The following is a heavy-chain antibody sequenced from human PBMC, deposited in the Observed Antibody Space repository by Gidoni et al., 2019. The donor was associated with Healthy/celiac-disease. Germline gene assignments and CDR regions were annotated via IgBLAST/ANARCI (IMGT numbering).Heavy chain of an antibody. D-gene: IGHD6-13*01. CDR1: GCPFSSYA. Sequence: QVQRVESGGGVVQPGRSRRLSCAASGCPFSSYAMHWVRQAPGKGLEWVAVISYDGSNKYYADSVKGRFTISRDNSKTTLYLHMNSLRAEDTAVYYCARDGPVGYSSSWLMYYFDYWGQGTLVTVSS. V-gene: IGHV3-30*01. CDR2: ISYDGSNK. CDR3: ARDGPVGYSSSWLMYYFDY. J-gene: IGHJ4*02.